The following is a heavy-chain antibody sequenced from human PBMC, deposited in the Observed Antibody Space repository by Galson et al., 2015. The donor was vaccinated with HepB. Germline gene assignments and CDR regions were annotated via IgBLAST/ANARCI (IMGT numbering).Heavy chain of an antibody. V-gene: IGHV3-23*01. CDR2: ISASGGDT. J-gene: IGHJ2*01. CDR3: AKRSASGAYYDS. CDR1: GLTFNNYG. D-gene: IGHD3-10*01. Sequence: SLRLSCAASGLTFNNYGMAWVRQAPGKGPEWVSTISASGGDTFYAGSVKGRFTISRDNAKNMFFLQMNSLRAEDSAEYYCAKRSASGAYYDSWGRGTLVTVSS.